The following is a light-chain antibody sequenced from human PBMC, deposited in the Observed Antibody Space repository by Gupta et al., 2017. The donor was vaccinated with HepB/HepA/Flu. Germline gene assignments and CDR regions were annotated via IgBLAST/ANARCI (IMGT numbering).Light chain of an antibody. Sequence: QSVLTQPPAASGTPGQRVTISCSGGSSNIETNPVNWYQELPGTAPKLLISSNTKRASGVPDRFSGSKSSTTASPATSGLQSEDEADDYCAASDDSLNSVLFGGGTKLTVL. CDR2: SNT. V-gene: IGLV1-44*01. CDR1: SSNIETNP. CDR3: AASDDSLNSVL. J-gene: IGLJ2*01.